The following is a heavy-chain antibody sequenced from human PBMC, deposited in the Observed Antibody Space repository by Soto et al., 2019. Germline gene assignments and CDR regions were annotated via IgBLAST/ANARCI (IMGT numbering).Heavy chain of an antibody. CDR2: ISSSGSTI. V-gene: IGHV3-48*03. Sequence: AGGSLRLSCAASGFTFSSYEMNWVRQAPGKGLEWVSYISSSGSTIYYADSVKGRFTISRDNAKNSLYLQMNSLRAEDTAVYYCARVPLYGDYVPWGQGTLVTVSS. J-gene: IGHJ5*02. CDR1: GFTFSSYE. CDR3: ARVPLYGDYVP. D-gene: IGHD4-17*01.